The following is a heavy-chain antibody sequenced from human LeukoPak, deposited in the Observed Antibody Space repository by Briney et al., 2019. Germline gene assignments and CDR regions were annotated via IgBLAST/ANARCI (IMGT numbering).Heavy chain of an antibody. CDR2: INSDGSST. V-gene: IGHV3-74*01. CDR1: GFTFRNYA. CDR3: AKDRSVGATGSSHYYYGMDV. D-gene: IGHD1-26*01. J-gene: IGHJ6*02. Sequence: GGSLRLSCAASGFTFRNYAMTWVRQAPGKGLEWVSRINSDGSSTSFADSVKGRFTISRDNAKNTLYLQMNSLRPEDTAVYYCAKDRSVGATGSSHYYYGMDVWGQGTTVTVS.